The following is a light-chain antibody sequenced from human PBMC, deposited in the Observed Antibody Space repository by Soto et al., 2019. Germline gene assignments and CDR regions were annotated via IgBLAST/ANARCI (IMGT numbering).Light chain of an antibody. CDR2: EVS. CDR3: SSYTITSTYV. Sequence: QSVLTQPASVSGSPGQSITISCTVTSSDVGGYNYVSWYQQHPGKAPKLMIYEVSDRPSGVSNRFSGSKSGNTASLTISGLQAEDEADYYFSSYTITSTYVFGTGTKVTVL. V-gene: IGLV2-14*01. CDR1: SSDVGGYNY. J-gene: IGLJ1*01.